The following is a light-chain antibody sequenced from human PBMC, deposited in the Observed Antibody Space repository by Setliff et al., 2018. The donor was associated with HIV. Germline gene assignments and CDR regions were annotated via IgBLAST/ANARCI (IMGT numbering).Light chain of an antibody. V-gene: IGLV2-11*01. CDR2: DVT. CDR3: SSFAGRLHV. J-gene: IGLJ1*01. CDR1: SSDVGSYNY. Sequence: QSVLTQPRSVSGSPGQSVTIPCTGTSSDVGSYNYVTWYQQHPGKVPKLMIYDVTRRPSGVPDRFSGSRSGNTASLTISGLLAEDEADYYCSSFAGRLHVFGTGTKVTVL.